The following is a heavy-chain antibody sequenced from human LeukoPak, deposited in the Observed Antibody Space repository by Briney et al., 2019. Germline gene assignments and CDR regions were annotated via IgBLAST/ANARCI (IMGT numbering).Heavy chain of an antibody. J-gene: IGHJ4*02. CDR2: INHSGST. CDR3: ARVAASGLGRDSYYFDY. D-gene: IGHD2-15*01. V-gene: IGHV4-34*01. Sequence: SETLSLTCAVYGGSFSGYYWSRIRQPPGKGLEWIGEINHSGSTNYNPSLKSRVTISVDTSKNQFSLKLSSVTAADTAVYYCARVAASGLGRDSYYFDYWGQGTLVTVSS. CDR1: GGSFSGYY.